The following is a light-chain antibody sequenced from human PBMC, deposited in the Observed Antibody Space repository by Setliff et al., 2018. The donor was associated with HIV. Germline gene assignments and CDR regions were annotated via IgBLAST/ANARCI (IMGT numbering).Light chain of an antibody. J-gene: IGLJ2*01. Sequence: QSALALPAAVSGSPGQSITISCTGSSSNIGNYNLVSWYQQVPGKAPRLMIFEDNKRPSGVSDRFSGSKSGYTASLTISGLQAGDEADYYCCSYAGRNTFHMIFGGGTKVTVL. CDR1: SSNIGNYNL. CDR2: EDN. V-gene: IGLV2-23*02. CDR3: CSYAGRNTFHMI.